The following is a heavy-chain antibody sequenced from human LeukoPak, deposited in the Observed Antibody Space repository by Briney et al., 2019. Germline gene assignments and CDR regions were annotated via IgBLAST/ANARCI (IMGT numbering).Heavy chain of an antibody. J-gene: IGHJ4*02. V-gene: IGHV3-15*07. D-gene: IGHD3-10*01. CDR2: IKRKTEGGTT. CDR1: GFTFSDAW. Sequence: GGSLRLSCAASGFTFSDAWMNWVRQAPGKGLEWVGRIKRKTEGGTTDYVAPVKGGFIISRDDSKNTLYLQMNSLKTEDTAFYYCTTGNFGPYWGQGTLVTVSS. CDR3: TTGNFGPY.